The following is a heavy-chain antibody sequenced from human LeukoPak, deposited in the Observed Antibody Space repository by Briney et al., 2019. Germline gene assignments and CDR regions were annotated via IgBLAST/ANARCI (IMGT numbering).Heavy chain of an antibody. Sequence: SETLSLTCTVSGGSVSSGSYYWSWIRQPPGKGLEWIGYIYYSGSTNYNPSLKSRVTISVDTSKNQFSLKLSSVTAADTAVYYCARDPGKYYDILTGYYYYYYYGMDVWGKGTTVTVSS. V-gene: IGHV4-61*01. CDR2: IYYSGST. CDR1: GGSVSSGSYY. CDR3: ARDPGKYYDILTGYYYYYYYGMDV. J-gene: IGHJ6*04. D-gene: IGHD3-9*01.